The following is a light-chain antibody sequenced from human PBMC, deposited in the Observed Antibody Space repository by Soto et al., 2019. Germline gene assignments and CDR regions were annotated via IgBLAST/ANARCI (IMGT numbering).Light chain of an antibody. CDR1: QRVSSN. J-gene: IGKJ1*01. Sequence: EIVMTQSPATLSLSPGERATLSCRASQRVSSNLAWYQQKPGQAPRLLIYGASTRATGIPARFSGSASGTEFTLTISSLQSEDFAVYYCQQYNNWPRTFGQGTKVDIK. CDR2: GAS. CDR3: QQYNNWPRT. V-gene: IGKV3-15*01.